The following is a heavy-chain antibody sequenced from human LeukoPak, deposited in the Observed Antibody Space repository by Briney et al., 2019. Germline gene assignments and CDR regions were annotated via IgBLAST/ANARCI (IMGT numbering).Heavy chain of an antibody. CDR1: GGTFSSYA. J-gene: IGHJ4*02. CDR3: AREVLATTPYFDY. V-gene: IGHV1-69*13. CDR2: IIPIFGTA. D-gene: IGHD5-24*01. Sequence: ASVKVSCKASGGTFSSYAISWVRQAPGQGLEWMGGIIPIFGTANYAQKFQGRVTITADESTSTAYMELSSLRSEDTAVYYCAREVLATTPYFDYWGQGTLVTVSS.